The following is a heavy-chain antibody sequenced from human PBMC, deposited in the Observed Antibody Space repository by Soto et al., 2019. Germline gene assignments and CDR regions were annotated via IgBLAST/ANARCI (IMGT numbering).Heavy chain of an antibody. CDR1: GFTFSDYW. CDR2: TKYDGAEK. V-gene: IGHV3-7*05. J-gene: IGHJ4*02. CDR3: ARDGVAPGLYFDH. D-gene: IGHD3-10*01. Sequence: GGSLRLSCAASGFTFSDYWMNWVRQAPGKGLEWVASTKYDGAEKSYVDSVKGRFTISRDNPKNSVYLQMASLRAEDTAVYYCARDGVAPGLYFDHWGQGTPVTVS.